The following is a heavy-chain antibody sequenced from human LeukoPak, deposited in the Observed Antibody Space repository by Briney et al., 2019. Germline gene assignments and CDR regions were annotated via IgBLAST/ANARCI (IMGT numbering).Heavy chain of an antibody. CDR3: ARLVATTSYYYYGMDV. J-gene: IGHJ6*02. CDR2: IYYSGST. CDR1: GGSISSYY. V-gene: IGHV4-59*08. Sequence: SETLSLTCTVSGGSISSYYWSWIRQPPGKGLEWIGYIYYSGSTNYNPSLKSRVTISVDTSKNQFSLKLSSVTAADTAVYYCARLVATTSYYYYGMDVWGQGTTVTVSS. D-gene: IGHD5-12*01.